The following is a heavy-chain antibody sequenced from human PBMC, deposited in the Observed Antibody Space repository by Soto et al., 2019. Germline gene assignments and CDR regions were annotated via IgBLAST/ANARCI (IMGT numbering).Heavy chain of an antibody. J-gene: IGHJ4*02. CDR3: ARGSWYYAIWTGHNPFDY. Sequence: PGGSLRLSCAASGFTFSSYGMHWVHQAPGKGLEWVAVIWYDGSNKYYADSVKGRFTISRDNSKNTLYLQMNSLRAEDTAVYYCARGSWYYAIWTGHNPFDYWGQGPLVTVSS. CDR1: GFTFSSYG. V-gene: IGHV3-33*01. D-gene: IGHD3-9*01. CDR2: IWYDGSNK.